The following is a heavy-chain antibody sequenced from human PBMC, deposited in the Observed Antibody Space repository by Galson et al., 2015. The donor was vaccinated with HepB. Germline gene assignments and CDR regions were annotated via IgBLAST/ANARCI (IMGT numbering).Heavy chain of an antibody. Sequence: SLRLSCAASGFTVSSNYMSWVRQAPGKGLEWVSVIYIGGSTNYADSVKGRFTISRDNSKNTLYLQMNNLSAEDTAVYYCARDLRTQQLVHYWGQGTLVTVSS. CDR3: ARDLRTQQLVHY. J-gene: IGHJ4*02. D-gene: IGHD6-13*01. CDR1: GFTVSSNY. CDR2: IYIGGST. V-gene: IGHV3-53*01.